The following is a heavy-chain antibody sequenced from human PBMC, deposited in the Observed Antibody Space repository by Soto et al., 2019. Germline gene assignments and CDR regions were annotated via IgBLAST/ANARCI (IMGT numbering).Heavy chain of an antibody. J-gene: IGHJ6*02. CDR2: ISGSGGST. Sequence: VGSLRLSCAASGFTFSSYAMSWVRQAPGKGLEWVSAISGSGGSTYYADSVKGRFTISRDNSKNTLYLQMNSLRAEDTAVYYCAKGDFWSGYRKYYGMDVWGQGTTVTVSS. CDR1: GFTFSSYA. CDR3: AKGDFWSGYRKYYGMDV. V-gene: IGHV3-23*01. D-gene: IGHD3-3*01.